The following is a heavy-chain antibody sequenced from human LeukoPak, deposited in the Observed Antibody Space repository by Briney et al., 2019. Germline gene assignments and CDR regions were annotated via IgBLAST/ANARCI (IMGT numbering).Heavy chain of an antibody. J-gene: IGHJ3*02. CDR2: ISSSSSYI. V-gene: IGHV3-21*01. Sequence: GGSLRLSCAVSGFTLSSYWMSWVRQAPGKGLEWVSSISSSSSYIYYADSVKGRFTISRDNAKNSLYLQMNSLRAEDTAVYYCAKSLDAFDIWGQGTMVTVSS. CDR3: AKSLDAFDI. CDR1: GFTLSSYW.